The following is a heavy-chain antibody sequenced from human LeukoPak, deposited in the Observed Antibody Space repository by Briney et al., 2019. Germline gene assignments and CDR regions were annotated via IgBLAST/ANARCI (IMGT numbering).Heavy chain of an antibody. CDR1: GYTFTGYY. V-gene: IGHV1-2*02. CDR2: INPNSGGT. D-gene: IGHD6-19*01. Sequence: GASVKVSCKASGYTFTGYYMHWVRQAPGQGLEWMGWINPNSGGTNYAQKFQGRVTMTRDTSISTAYMELSGLRSDDTAVYYCARDNKRGQWPVGYWGQGTLVTVSS. J-gene: IGHJ4*02. CDR3: ARDNKRGQWPVGY.